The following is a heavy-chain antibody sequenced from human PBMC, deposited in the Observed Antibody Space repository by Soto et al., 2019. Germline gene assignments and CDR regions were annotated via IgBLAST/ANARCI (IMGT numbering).Heavy chain of an antibody. CDR3: ARDDGASSRRDKSGPDY. CDR2: INSGGGSA. D-gene: IGHD1-26*01. Sequence: ASVKVSCKASGYTFTNYYMHWVRQAPGQGLEWMGIINSGGGSATYAQKFLGRVTLTRDTSTSTVYMDLSSLGSDDSAVYYCARDDGASSRRDKSGPDYWGQGTLVTVSS. V-gene: IGHV1-46*01. J-gene: IGHJ4*02. CDR1: GYTFTNYY.